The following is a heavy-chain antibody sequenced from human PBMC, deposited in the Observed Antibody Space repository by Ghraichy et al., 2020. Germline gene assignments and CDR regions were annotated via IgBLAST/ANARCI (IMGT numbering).Heavy chain of an antibody. Sequence: ESLSLTCAVYGGSFSGYYWSWIRQPPGKGLEWIGEINHSGSTNYNPSLKSRVTISVDTSKNQFSLKLSSVTAADSAVYYCARRAAAGAKFVGYWGQGTLVTVSS. V-gene: IGHV4-34*01. CDR1: GGSFSGYY. D-gene: IGHD6-13*01. CDR2: INHSGST. J-gene: IGHJ4*02. CDR3: ARRAAAGAKFVGY.